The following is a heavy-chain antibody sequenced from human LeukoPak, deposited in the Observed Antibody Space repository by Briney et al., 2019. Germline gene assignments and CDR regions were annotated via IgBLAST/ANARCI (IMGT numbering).Heavy chain of an antibody. CDR2: ISYDGSNK. V-gene: IGHV3-30-3*01. CDR3: ARDRGDGYNYFDY. D-gene: IGHD5-24*01. J-gene: IGHJ4*02. CDR1: GFTFSSYA. Sequence: PGRSLRLSCAASGFTFSSYAMHWVRQGPGKGLEWVAVISYDGSNKYYADSVKGRFTISRDNSKNTLYPQMNSLRAEDTAVYYCARDRGDGYNYFDYWGQGTLVTVSS.